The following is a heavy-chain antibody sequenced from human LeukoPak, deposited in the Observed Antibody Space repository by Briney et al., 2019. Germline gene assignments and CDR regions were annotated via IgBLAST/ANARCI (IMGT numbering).Heavy chain of an antibody. CDR1: GFTFSNYA. Sequence: GGSLRLPCAASGFTFSNYAMNWVRQAPGEGLEWVSGLSGSGGTTYYADSVKGRFTISRDNSKNTLYLQMDSLRADDTAVYYCAKSLLTYYYDSSGYYYADYWGQGTLVTVSS. CDR3: AKSLLTYYYDSSGYYYADY. D-gene: IGHD3-22*01. V-gene: IGHV3-23*01. J-gene: IGHJ4*02. CDR2: LSGSGGTT.